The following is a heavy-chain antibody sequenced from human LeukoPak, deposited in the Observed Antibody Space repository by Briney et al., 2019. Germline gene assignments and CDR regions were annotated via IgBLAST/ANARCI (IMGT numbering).Heavy chain of an antibody. V-gene: IGHV3-48*01. D-gene: IGHD6-19*01. J-gene: IGHJ4*02. CDR1: GFIFSSYS. Sequence: GGSLRLSCAASGFIFSSYSMNWVRQAPGKGLEWVSYISSGGGTIYYADSVKGRFTISRDNAKNSLYLQMNSLRAEDTAIYYCARDSSVAAPLFDYWGQGTLVTVSS. CDR2: ISSGGGTI. CDR3: ARDSSVAAPLFDY.